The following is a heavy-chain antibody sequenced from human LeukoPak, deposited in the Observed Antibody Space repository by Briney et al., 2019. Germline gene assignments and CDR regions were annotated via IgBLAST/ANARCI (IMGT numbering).Heavy chain of an antibody. CDR1: GGSISSGSYC. D-gene: IGHD6-6*01. V-gene: IGHV4-61*02. CDR2: IYTSGST. Sequence: PSETLSLTCTVSGGSISSGSYCWSWIRQPAGKGLEWIGRIYTSGSTNYNPSLKSRVAISVDTSKNQFSLKLSSVTAADTAVYYCARDLAYSSSSGWFDPWGQGTLVTVSS. CDR3: ARDLAYSSSSGWFDP. J-gene: IGHJ5*02.